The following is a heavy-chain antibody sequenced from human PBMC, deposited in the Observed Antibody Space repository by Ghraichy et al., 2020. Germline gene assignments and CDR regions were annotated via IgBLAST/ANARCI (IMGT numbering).Heavy chain of an antibody. CDR3: ARDRGRGTGGTNWFDP. Sequence: GGSLRLSCAVSGLTFSSYGMHWVRQAPGKGLEWVAVIWYDGSNKYYADSVKGRFTISRDNSKNTLYLQMNILRAEDTAVYYCARDRGRGTGGTNWFDPWGQGTLVTVSS. J-gene: IGHJ5*02. D-gene: IGHD1-26*01. CDR2: IWYDGSNK. V-gene: IGHV3-33*01. CDR1: GLTFSSYG.